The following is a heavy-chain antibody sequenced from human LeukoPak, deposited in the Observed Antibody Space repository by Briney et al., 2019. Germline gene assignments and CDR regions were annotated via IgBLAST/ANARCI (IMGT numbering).Heavy chain of an antibody. Sequence: SETLSLTCTVSGVSISSGSYYWSWIRQPAGKGLEWIGRIYTSGSTNYNPSLKSRATISVDTSKNQFSLKLSSVTAADTAVYYCARANFWSAYRVWGQGTLVTVSS. CDR2: IYTSGST. CDR1: GVSISSGSYY. D-gene: IGHD3-3*01. CDR3: ARANFWSAYRV. J-gene: IGHJ4*02. V-gene: IGHV4-61*02.